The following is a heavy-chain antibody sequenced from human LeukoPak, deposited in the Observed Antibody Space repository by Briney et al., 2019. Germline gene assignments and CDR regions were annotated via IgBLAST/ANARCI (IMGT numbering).Heavy chain of an antibody. V-gene: IGHV3-73*01. D-gene: IGHD2-15*01. J-gene: IGHJ4*02. CDR2: IRSKANSYAT. CDR1: GFTFSGSA. Sequence: QAGGSLRLSCAASGFTFSGSAMHWVRQASGKGLEWVGRIRSKANSYATAYAASVKGRFTISRDDSKNTAYLQMNSLKIEDTAVYYCTRMLLGMGYWGQGTLVTVSS. CDR3: TRMLLGMGY.